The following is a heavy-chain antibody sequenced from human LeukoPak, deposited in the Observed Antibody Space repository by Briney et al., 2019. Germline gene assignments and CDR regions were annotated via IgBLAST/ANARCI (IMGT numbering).Heavy chain of an antibody. CDR1: GGSFSGYY. D-gene: IGHD2-2*01. Sequence: TSETLSLTCAVYGGSFSGYYWSWIRQPPGKGLEWIGEINHSGSTNYNPSLKSRVTISVDTSKNQFSLKLSSVTAADTAVYYCARTPYDIVVVPAAPPTYYYYYYGTDVWGQGTTVTVSS. V-gene: IGHV4-34*01. CDR2: INHSGST. J-gene: IGHJ6*02. CDR3: ARTPYDIVVVPAAPPTYYYYYYGTDV.